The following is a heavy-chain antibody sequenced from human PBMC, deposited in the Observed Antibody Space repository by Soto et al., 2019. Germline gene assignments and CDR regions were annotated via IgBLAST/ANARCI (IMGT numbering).Heavy chain of an antibody. Sequence: LSLTCTVSGDSLSSGGHYWSWIRQHPGKGLEWIGHIYDSVNTYYSPSLRSRVTISADMSKNQFSLNLRSVTAADTAVYYCARVDHRGYFAILTDYWGQGTLVTVSS. V-gene: IGHV4-31*03. CDR1: GDSLSSGGHY. CDR3: ARVDHRGYFAILTDY. J-gene: IGHJ4*02. D-gene: IGHD3-9*01. CDR2: IYDSVNT.